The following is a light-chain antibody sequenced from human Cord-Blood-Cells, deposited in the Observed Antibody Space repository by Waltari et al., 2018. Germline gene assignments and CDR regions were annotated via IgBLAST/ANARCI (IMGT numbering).Light chain of an antibody. CDR2: EGS. V-gene: IGLV2-23*01. Sequence: QSALTQPASVSGSPGQSFTISCTGTSSDVGSYNLVSWYQQHPGQAPKLMIYEGSTRPVGFSNRYSGSKSGNTASLTIAGLQADDEADYYCCSYAGSSTWVFGGGTKLTVL. CDR1: SSDVGSYNL. CDR3: CSYAGSSTWV. J-gene: IGLJ3*02.